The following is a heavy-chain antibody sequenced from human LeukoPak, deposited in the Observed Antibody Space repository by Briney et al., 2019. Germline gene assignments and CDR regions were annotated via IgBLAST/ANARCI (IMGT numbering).Heavy chain of an antibody. V-gene: IGHV4-59*02. CDR3: VIGVGWQPDY. D-gene: IGHD2-15*01. CDR2: IYKIGTT. Sequence: SETLSLTCAVFGDSVTGYYLNWVRQPPGKGLEWIGHIYKIGTTNYNPSLKSRLTISADTSKNQFSLKLRSVTAADTAVYYCVIGVGWQPDYWGQGALVTVSS. CDR1: GDSVTGYY. J-gene: IGHJ4*02.